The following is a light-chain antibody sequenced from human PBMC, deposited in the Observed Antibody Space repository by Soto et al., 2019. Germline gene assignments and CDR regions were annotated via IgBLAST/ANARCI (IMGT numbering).Light chain of an antibody. CDR2: KAS. V-gene: IGKV1-5*03. CDR3: QQYNTYSWT. J-gene: IGKJ1*01. Sequence: DIQMTQFPSTLSASVGDRVTITCRASQSISNRLAWFQQKSGEAPNLLIHKASSVESGIPSRFSGSGSGTEVTLTISSLQPDDFASYYCQQYNTYSWTFRQGTKVEIK. CDR1: QSISNR.